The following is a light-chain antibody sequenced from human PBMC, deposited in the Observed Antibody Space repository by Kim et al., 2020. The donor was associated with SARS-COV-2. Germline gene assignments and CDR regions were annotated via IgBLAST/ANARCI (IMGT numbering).Light chain of an antibody. CDR1: QDIRNF. J-gene: IGKJ5*01. Sequence: ASVGDRVTMPCQASQDIRNFLNWFRQKPGKAPNLLIYDGSNLETGVPSRFSGSGSGTDFTLTINSLQPEDIATYYCQQYNSLPVTFGQGTRLEIK. V-gene: IGKV1-33*01. CDR2: DGS. CDR3: QQYNSLPVT.